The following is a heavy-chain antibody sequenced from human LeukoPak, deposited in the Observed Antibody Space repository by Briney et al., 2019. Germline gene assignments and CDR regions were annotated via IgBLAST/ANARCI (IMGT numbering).Heavy chain of an antibody. V-gene: IGHV4-59*12. Sequence: SETLSLTCTVSGGSISSYYWNWIRQPPGKGLEWIGHISYSGSANYNPSLKRRVTTSIDTSKNQFSLKLSSVTAADTAVYYCAREGSSGHWGQGTLVTVSS. D-gene: IGHD6-19*01. CDR1: GGSISSYY. CDR2: ISYSGSA. CDR3: AREGSSGH. J-gene: IGHJ4*02.